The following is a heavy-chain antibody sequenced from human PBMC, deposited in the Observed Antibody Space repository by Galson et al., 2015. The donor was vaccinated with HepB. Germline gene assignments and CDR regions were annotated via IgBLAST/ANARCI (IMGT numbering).Heavy chain of an antibody. Sequence: SVKVSCKVSGYTLTELPMHWVRQAPGKGLEWMGGFDPEDGETIYAQKFQGRVTMTEDTSTDTAYMELSSLRSEDTAVYYCATVWTGGSYFGGYLDYWGQGTLVTVSS. CDR3: ATVWTGGSYFGGYLDY. V-gene: IGHV1-24*01. D-gene: IGHD1-26*01. CDR2: FDPEDGET. CDR1: GYTLTELP. J-gene: IGHJ4*02.